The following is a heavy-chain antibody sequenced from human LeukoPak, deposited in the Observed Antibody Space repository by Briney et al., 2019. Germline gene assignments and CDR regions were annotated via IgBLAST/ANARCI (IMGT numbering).Heavy chain of an antibody. CDR2: IYYSGST. Sequence: SQTLSLTCTVSGGSISSGDYYWSWIRQPPGKGLEWIGYIYYSGSTYYNLSLKSRVTISVDTSKNQFSLKPSSVTAADTAVYYCARARGYSYGSPFDYWGQGTLVTVSS. J-gene: IGHJ4*02. CDR1: GGSISSGDYY. CDR3: ARARGYSYGSPFDY. D-gene: IGHD5-18*01. V-gene: IGHV4-30-4*01.